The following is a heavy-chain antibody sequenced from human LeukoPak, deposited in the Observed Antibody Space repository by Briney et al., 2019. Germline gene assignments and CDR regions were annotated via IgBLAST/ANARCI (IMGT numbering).Heavy chain of an antibody. CDR1: GHTFTGYY. CDR3: AKSQFSFGSGATRPLFDY. J-gene: IGHJ4*02. D-gene: IGHD3-10*01. CDR2: INPNSGGT. V-gene: IGHV1-2*02. Sequence: ASVKVSCKASGHTFTGYYLHWVRQARGQGLEWMAWINPNSGGTYFAQKFEARVTLTRDTSINTAYMEMRGLTSDDTAVYYCAKSQFSFGSGATRPLFDYWGQGTQVTVSS.